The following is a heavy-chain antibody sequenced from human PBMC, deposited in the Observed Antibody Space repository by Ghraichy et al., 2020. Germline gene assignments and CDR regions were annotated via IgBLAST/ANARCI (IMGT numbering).Heavy chain of an antibody. Sequence: WGSLRLSCAASGFTFSSYEMNWVRQAPGKGLEWVSYISSSGSTIYYADSVKGRFTISRDNAKNSLYLQMNSLRAEDTAVYYCASLLYYYGSGTRHAPHYYYGMDVWGQGTTVTVSS. V-gene: IGHV3-48*03. CDR3: ASLLYYYGSGTRHAPHYYYGMDV. CDR2: ISSSGSTI. D-gene: IGHD3-10*01. CDR1: GFTFSSYE. J-gene: IGHJ6*02.